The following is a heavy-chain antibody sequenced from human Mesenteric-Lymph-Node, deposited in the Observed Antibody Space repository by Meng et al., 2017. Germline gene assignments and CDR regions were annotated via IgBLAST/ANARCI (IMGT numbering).Heavy chain of an antibody. D-gene: IGHD5-12*01. Sequence: VRLGQSGADVKKPGASVKVYCKASGYTFTGNYMHWVRQAPGQGLEWMGRMNPNTGGTNYAQKFQGRVTMTRDTSISTAYMELSSLRVDDTAVYYCARIRSGYDLFDYWGQGTLVTVSS. CDR3: ARIRSGYDLFDY. J-gene: IGHJ4*02. V-gene: IGHV1-2*06. CDR2: MNPNTGGT. CDR1: GYTFTGNY.